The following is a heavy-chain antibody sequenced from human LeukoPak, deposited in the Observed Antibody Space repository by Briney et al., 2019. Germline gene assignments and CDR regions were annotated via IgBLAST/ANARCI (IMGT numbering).Heavy chain of an antibody. V-gene: IGHV3-48*03. D-gene: IGHD5-12*01. CDR2: ISSSGSTI. CDR3: ARGYSGYDCIDY. J-gene: IGHJ4*02. CDR1: GFTFSSHE. Sequence: GGSLRLSCAASGFTFSSHEMNWVRQAPGEGLEWVSHISSSGSTIYYVDSLKGRFTISRDNAKNSLYLQMNSLRAEDTAVYYCARGYSGYDCIDYWGQGTLVTVSS.